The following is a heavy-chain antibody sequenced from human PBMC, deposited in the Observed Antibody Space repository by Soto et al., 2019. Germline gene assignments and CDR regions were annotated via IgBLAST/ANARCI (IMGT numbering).Heavy chain of an antibody. Sequence: QVQLQESGPGLVKPSQTLSLTCTVSGGSISSGDYYWSWIRQPPGKGLEWIGYIYYSGSTYYNPSLKSRVTIPVDASKNQFSPKLSSVTAADTAVYYCARGHIVATNLNAFDIWGQGTMVTVSS. D-gene: IGHD5-12*01. J-gene: IGHJ3*02. CDR3: ARGHIVATNLNAFDI. CDR2: IYYSGST. CDR1: GGSISSGDYY. V-gene: IGHV4-30-4*01.